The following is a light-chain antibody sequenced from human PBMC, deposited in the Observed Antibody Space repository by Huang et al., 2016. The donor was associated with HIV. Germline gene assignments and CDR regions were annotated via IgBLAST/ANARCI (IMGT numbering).Light chain of an antibody. CDR2: SAS. CDR3: QHYNNWPWWT. CDR1: QSVTST. Sequence: EVVMTQSPAILSVSPGERATLSCRASQSVTSTLAWYQQKPGQAPRLLIYSASTRATGNPARFSGSGSGTEFTLTISSLQSEDFAVYYCQHYNNWPWWTFGQGTKVEIK. J-gene: IGKJ1*01. V-gene: IGKV3-15*01.